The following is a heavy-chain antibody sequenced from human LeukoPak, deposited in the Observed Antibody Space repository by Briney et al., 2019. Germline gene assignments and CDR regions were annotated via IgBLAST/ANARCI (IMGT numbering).Heavy chain of an antibody. V-gene: IGHV4-34*01. CDR1: GGSFSGYY. Sequence: SETLSLTCAVYGGSFSGYYWSWIRQPPGKGLEWIGEINHSGSTNYNPSLKSRVTISVDTSKNQFSLKLSSVTAADTAVYYCARGRRYCSSTSCPEYFQHWGQGTLVTVSS. CDR2: INHSGST. J-gene: IGHJ1*01. CDR3: ARGRRYCSSTSCPEYFQH. D-gene: IGHD2-2*01.